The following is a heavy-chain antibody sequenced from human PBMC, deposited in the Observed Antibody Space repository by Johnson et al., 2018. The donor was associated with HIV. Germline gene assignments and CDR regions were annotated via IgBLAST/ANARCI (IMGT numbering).Heavy chain of an antibody. V-gene: IGHV3-30*18. D-gene: IGHD1-26*01. Sequence: QVQLVESGGGVVQPGRSLRLSCAAYAFTFSSYDMHWVRQAPGKGLEWVAVISFDGSNKYYADSVMGRFTISRDNSKNTLHLQMNSLRVEDTAVYYCVKSGRSFWGVDSHDAFDIWGQGTMVTVSS. CDR3: VKSGRSFWGVDSHDAFDI. CDR1: AFTFSSYD. J-gene: IGHJ3*02. CDR2: ISFDGSNK.